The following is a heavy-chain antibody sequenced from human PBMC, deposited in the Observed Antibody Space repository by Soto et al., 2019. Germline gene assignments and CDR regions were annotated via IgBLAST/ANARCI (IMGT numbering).Heavy chain of an antibody. J-gene: IGHJ4*02. Sequence: EVQLLESGGGLVQPGGSLRLSCAASGFTFSNYAMSWVRQAPGKGLEWVSAISGSGGSTYYADSVKGRFTISRDNSKNTLYLQMNSLRAEDTAVYYCAKDQEYCSGGSCYSWGYWGQGTLVTVSS. CDR2: ISGSGGST. V-gene: IGHV3-23*01. D-gene: IGHD2-15*01. CDR3: AKDQEYCSGGSCYSWGY. CDR1: GFTFSNYA.